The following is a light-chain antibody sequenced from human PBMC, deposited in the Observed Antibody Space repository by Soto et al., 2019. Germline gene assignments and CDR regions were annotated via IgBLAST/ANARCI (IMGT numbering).Light chain of an antibody. CDR2: GAS. Sequence: EIVMTQSPATLSVSPLERATLSCRAIQSVSSNLDWYQQKPGQAPRLLIYGASTRATGIPARFSGSGSGTEFTLTISSLQSEDFATYYCQQYNSYSRAFGQGTKVDI. J-gene: IGKJ1*01. CDR1: QSVSSN. V-gene: IGKV3-15*01. CDR3: QQYNSYSRA.